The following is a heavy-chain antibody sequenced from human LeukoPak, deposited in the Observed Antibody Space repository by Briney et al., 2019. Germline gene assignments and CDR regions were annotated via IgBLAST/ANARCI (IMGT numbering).Heavy chain of an antibody. CDR1: GFTFTSYA. Sequence: PGGSLRLSCVASGFTFTSYAMHWVRQAPGKGLDWVAVISYDGRDQFYADSVKGRFTISRDNAKNSLYLQMNSLRAEDTAVYYCAREDSYYYGSGSYPFDYWGQGTLVTVSS. CDR2: ISYDGRDQ. D-gene: IGHD3-10*01. CDR3: AREDSYYYGSGSYPFDY. V-gene: IGHV3-30*04. J-gene: IGHJ4*02.